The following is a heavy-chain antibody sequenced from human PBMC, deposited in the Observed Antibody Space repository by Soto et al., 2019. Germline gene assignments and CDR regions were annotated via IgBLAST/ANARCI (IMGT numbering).Heavy chain of an antibody. CDR3: VKDGSSGWPYFDDMDV. Sequence: SGGSLRLSCEASGFTFRIFGMHWVRQAPGKGLEWVAVIWYDGSNKYYADSVKGRFTISRDNSKNTLYLQMSSLRAEDTALYYCVKDGSSGWPYFDDMDVWGQGTTVTVSS. CDR2: IWYDGSNK. D-gene: IGHD6-19*01. V-gene: IGHV3-30*02. J-gene: IGHJ6*02. CDR1: GFTFRIFG.